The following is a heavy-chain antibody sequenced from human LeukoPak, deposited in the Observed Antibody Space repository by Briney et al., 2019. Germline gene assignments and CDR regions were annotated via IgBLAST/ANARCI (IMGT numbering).Heavy chain of an antibody. V-gene: IGHV4-34*01. Sequence: SETLSLTCAVYGGSFSGYYWSWIRQPPGKGLEWIGEINHSGSTNHNPSLKSRVTISVDTSKNQFSLKLSSVTAADTAVYYCARGRLAYSSGWFSDCWGQGTLVTVSS. CDR1: GGSFSGYY. D-gene: IGHD6-19*01. CDR3: ARGRLAYSSGWFSDC. J-gene: IGHJ4*02. CDR2: INHSGST.